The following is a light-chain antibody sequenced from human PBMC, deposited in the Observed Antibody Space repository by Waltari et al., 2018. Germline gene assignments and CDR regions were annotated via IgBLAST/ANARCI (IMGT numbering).Light chain of an antibody. V-gene: IGKV3-11*01. CDR1: QSVGTY. J-gene: IGKJ1*01. CDR2: NAS. Sequence: EIVLTQSPATLSLSPGERATLSCRASQSVGTYLAWYQQKPGQAPRLLIYNASKRPTSIPTRFSGSGSGTDFTLTISSLEPEDFAVYYCQQRTNWSWTFGQGTKVEIK. CDR3: QQRTNWSWT.